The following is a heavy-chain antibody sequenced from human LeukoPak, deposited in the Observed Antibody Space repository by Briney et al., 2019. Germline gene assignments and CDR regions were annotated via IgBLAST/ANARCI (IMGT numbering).Heavy chain of an antibody. V-gene: IGHV3-74*03. J-gene: IGHJ4*02. CDR3: ARDSTSWFVFDY. CDR2: ISPDGSTT. Sequence: TGGSLRLSCAASGFTFSRYWMHWVRQAPGKGLMWVSRISPDGSTTLYADSVKGRFTISRDNAKNTLYLQMNSLGAEDTAVYYCARDSTSWFVFDYWGQGTLVTVSS. CDR1: GFTFSRYW. D-gene: IGHD6-13*01.